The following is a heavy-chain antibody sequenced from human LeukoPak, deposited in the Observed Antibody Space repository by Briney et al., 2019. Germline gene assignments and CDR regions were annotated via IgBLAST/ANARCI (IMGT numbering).Heavy chain of an antibody. CDR3: AKDRLTAAGTFWFDP. J-gene: IGHJ5*02. D-gene: IGHD6-13*01. CDR1: GFTFSSYA. V-gene: IGHV3-23*01. Sequence: HPGGSLRLSCAASGFTFSSYAMSWVRQGPGKGLEWVSAISGSGGSTYYADSVKGRFTISRDNSKNTLYMQMNSLRAEDTAVYYCAKDRLTAAGTFWFDPWGQGTLVTVSS. CDR2: ISGSGGST.